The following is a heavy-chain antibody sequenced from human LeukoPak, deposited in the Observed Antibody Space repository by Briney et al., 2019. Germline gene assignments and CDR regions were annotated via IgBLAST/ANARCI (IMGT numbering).Heavy chain of an antibody. CDR3: AKVPSNGGNSDDF. J-gene: IGHJ4*02. CDR1: GFMFTSYA. CDR2: VSGIGDNT. D-gene: IGHD2-8*01. Sequence: GGSLRLSCAGSGFMFTSYALSWVRQAPGKGLEWVATVSGIGDNTHYADSVKGRFTISRDNSKNMVFLQMTSLRVEDTAVYYCAKVPSNGGNSDDFWGQGTQVTVSS. V-gene: IGHV3-23*01.